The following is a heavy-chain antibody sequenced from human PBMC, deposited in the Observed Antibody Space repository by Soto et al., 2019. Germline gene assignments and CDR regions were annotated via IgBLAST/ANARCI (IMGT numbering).Heavy chain of an antibody. J-gene: IGHJ5*02. D-gene: IGHD3-22*01. CDR3: ARAGSSYYDISGHIPLWFVP. V-gene: IGHV1-69*01. CDR2: LIPIFGTA. CDR1: GGTFSSYA. Sequence: QVQLVQSGAEVKKPGSSVKVSCKASGGTFSSYAISWVRQAPGQGLEWMGGLIPIFGTANYAQKCQGRVTITADVSTGSAYMKLSSLRSEDTGVYYCARAGSSYYDISGHIPLWFVPWGQGTLVTVSS.